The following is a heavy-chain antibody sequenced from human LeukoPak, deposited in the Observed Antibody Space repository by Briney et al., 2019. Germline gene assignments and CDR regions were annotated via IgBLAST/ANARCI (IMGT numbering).Heavy chain of an antibody. CDR2: IYTSGST. D-gene: IGHD2-2*01. J-gene: IGHJ6*03. V-gene: IGHV4-61*02. CDR3: ARGEYQLLGRYYYYYMDV. CDR1: GGSISSGSYY. Sequence: SQTLSLTCTVSGGSISSGSYYWSWIRQPAGKGLEWIGRIYTSGSTNYNPSLKSRVTISVDTSKNQFSLKLSSVTAADTAVYYCARGEYQLLGRYYYYYMDVWGKGTTVTVSS.